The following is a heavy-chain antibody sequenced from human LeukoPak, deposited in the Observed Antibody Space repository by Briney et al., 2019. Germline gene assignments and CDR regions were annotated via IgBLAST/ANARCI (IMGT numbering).Heavy chain of an antibody. CDR1: GFTFSTFA. D-gene: IGHD3-3*01. CDR2: ISGTAGST. J-gene: IGHJ4*02. V-gene: IGHV3-23*01. CDR3: AREPYFDFWSGYYLH. Sequence: GGSLRLSCAASGFTFSTFAMTWVRQAPGKGLEWISTISGTAGSTYYADSVKGRFTISRDNSKKTLYLQMNSLRAEDTAKYYCAREPYFDFWSGYYLHWGQGTLVAVSS.